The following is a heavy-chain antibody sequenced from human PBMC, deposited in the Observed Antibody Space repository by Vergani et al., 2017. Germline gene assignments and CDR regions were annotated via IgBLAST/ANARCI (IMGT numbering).Heavy chain of an antibody. D-gene: IGHD3-10*01. J-gene: IGHJ6*02. Sequence: QVQLVQSGAEVKKPGSSVKVSCKASGGTFSSYAISWVRQAPGQGLEWMGGIIPIFGTANYAQKFQGRVTITADESTSTAYMELSSLRSEDTAVYYCARESSYYYGSGSYYKGAGIDVWGQGTMVTVSS. CDR2: IIPIFGTA. CDR3: ARESSYYYGSGSYYKGAGIDV. V-gene: IGHV1-69*12. CDR1: GGTFSSYA.